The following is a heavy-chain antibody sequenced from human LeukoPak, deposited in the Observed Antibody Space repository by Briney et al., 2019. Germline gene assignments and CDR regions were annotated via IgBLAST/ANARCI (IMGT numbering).Heavy chain of an antibody. Sequence: PGGSLRLSCAASGFTVTNNYMSWVRQAPGKGLEWVSVIYSGDSTHYADSVKGRFTISRDKSKNTLYLQMNSLRVEDMAVYYYARERYCTDRRCLYGMDVWGQGTTVTVSS. CDR1: GFTVTNNY. D-gene: IGHD2-8*02. CDR2: IYSGDST. CDR3: ARERYCTDRRCLYGMDV. J-gene: IGHJ6*02. V-gene: IGHV3-66*01.